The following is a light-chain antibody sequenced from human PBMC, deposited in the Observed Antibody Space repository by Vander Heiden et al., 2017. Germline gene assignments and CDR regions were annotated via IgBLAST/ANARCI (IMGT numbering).Light chain of an antibody. CDR2: KAS. J-gene: IGKJ1*01. CDR3: QQFWT. V-gene: IGKV1-5*03. Sequence: DIQMTQSPSTLSASVGDRVTITCRASQSISSWLAWYQQKPGKGPKVLIYKASSLGSGVPSRFSGSGSGTEFTLTISSLQPDDFATYYCQQFWTFGQGTKVEIK. CDR1: QSISSW.